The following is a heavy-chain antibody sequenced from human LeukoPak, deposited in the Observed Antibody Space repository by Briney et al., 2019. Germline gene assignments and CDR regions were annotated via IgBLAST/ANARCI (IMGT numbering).Heavy chain of an antibody. CDR2: ISPSNGHA. CDR3: AGPGNFYYDS. V-gene: IGHV1-18*01. D-gene: IGHD1-1*01. Sequence: ASVKISCKASGYPRGTYAITWVRQAPGQGLEWMGWISPSNGHADYAHKFQDRVTMTTDSSTNTAYMELQSLRSDDTAVYYCAGPGNFYYDSWGRGTLVTVSS. J-gene: IGHJ4*02. CDR1: GYPRGTYA.